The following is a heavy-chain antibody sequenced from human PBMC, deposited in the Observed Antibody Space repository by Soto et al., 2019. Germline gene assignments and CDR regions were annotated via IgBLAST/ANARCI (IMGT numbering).Heavy chain of an antibody. Sequence: HPGGSLRLSCAASGFTFSSYGMHWVRQAPGEGLEWVALIWYDGSNKYYTDSVKGRFTISRDNSKNTLYLQMNSLRAEDTAVYFCASSRSYSAPLAAADYWGPGTLVTVSS. V-gene: IGHV3-33*01. D-gene: IGHD6-13*01. CDR1: GFTFSSYG. CDR2: IWYDGSNK. J-gene: IGHJ4*02. CDR3: ASSRSYSAPLAAADY.